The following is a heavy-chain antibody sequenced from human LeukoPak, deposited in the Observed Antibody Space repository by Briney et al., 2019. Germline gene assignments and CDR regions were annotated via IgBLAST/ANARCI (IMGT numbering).Heavy chain of an antibody. D-gene: IGHD3-10*01. CDR1: GFTFDDYG. Sequence: GGSLRLSCAASGFTFDDYGMSWVRQAPGKGLEWVSGINWNGGSTFYADSVKGRFTISRDNSKNSLYLQMDSLRTEDSALYYCAKLFGSGTYYHGDFWGQGTLVSVSS. J-gene: IGHJ4*02. CDR2: INWNGGST. CDR3: AKLFGSGTYYHGDF. V-gene: IGHV3-20*04.